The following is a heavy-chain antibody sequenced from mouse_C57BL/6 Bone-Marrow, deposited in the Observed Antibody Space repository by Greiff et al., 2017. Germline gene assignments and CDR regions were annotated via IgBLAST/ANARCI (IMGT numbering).Heavy chain of an antibody. D-gene: IGHD1-1*01. CDR2: ISNLAYSI. CDR1: GFTFSDYG. V-gene: IGHV5-15*01. CDR3: ARHEYYGSSYGYFDV. Sequence: EVMLVESGGGLVQPGGSLKLSCAASGFTFSDYGMAWVRQATRKGPEWVALISNLAYSIYYADTVTGRFTISRENAKNTLYLEMSSLRSEDTAMYYCARHEYYGSSYGYFDVWGTGTTVTVSS. J-gene: IGHJ1*03.